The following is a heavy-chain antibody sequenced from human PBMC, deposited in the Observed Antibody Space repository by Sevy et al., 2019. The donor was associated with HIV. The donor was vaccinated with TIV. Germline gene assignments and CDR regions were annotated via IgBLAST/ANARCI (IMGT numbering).Heavy chain of an antibody. J-gene: IGHJ5*01. V-gene: IGHV4-38-2*01. CDR1: GYSIRSGYY. CDR3: ARNNNKRFDP. CDR2: VFHSRSA. Sequence: SETLSLTCAVSGYSIRSGYYWDWIRQSPGKGLEWIGSVFHSRSAYYNPSLKSRVTISVDTSKNHFSLKLYSVTAADTAVYYCARNNNKRFDPWGQGTLVTVSS.